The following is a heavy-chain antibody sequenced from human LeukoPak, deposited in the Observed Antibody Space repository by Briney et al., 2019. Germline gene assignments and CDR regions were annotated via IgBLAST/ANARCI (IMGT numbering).Heavy chain of an antibody. CDR1: GGSISSYY. V-gene: IGHV4-4*07. Sequence: SETLSLTCTVSGGSISSYYWSWIRQPAGKGLEWIGRIYTSGSTNYNPSLKSRVTMSVDTSKNQFSLKLSSVTAADTAVYYCARCATFGGVINYFDYWGQGTLVTVSS. CDR2: IYTSGST. D-gene: IGHD3-16*02. J-gene: IGHJ4*02. CDR3: ARCATFGGVINYFDY.